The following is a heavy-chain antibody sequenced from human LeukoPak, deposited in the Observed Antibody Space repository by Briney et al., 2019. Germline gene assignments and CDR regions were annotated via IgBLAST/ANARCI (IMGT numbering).Heavy chain of an antibody. J-gene: IGHJ4*02. CDR3: AKGAQHYDFWSGYFPQ. D-gene: IGHD3-3*01. CDR2: ISGSGGST. V-gene: IGHV3-23*01. CDR1: GFPLGSLA. Sequence: QAGGSLGLPCAPSGFPLGSLALNGARRAPGKGWEGVPAISGSGGSTYYADSVKGRFTISRDNSKNTLYLQMNSLRAEDTAVYYCAKGAQHYDFWSGYFPQWGQGTLVTVSS.